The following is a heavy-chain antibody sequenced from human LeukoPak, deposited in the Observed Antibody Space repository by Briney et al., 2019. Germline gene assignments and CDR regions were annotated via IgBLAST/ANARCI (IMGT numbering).Heavy chain of an antibody. CDR3: ARDRALFSSYYDSSGY. Sequence: GASVKVSCKASGGTFSSYAISWVRQAPGQGLEWMGWISAYNGNTNYAQKLQGGVTMTRDTATSTAYMELRSLRSDDTAVYYCARDRALFSSYYDSSGYWGQGTLVTVSS. CDR2: ISAYNGNT. D-gene: IGHD3-22*01. V-gene: IGHV1-18*01. CDR1: GGTFSSYA. J-gene: IGHJ4*02.